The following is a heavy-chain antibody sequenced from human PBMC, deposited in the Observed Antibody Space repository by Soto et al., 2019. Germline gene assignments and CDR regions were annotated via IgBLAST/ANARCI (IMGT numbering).Heavy chain of an antibody. CDR3: ARDYYDSSGFYRDDAFDI. CDR2: ISSSSSTI. Sequence: GGSLRLSCAASGFTFSTYSMNWVRQAPGKGLEWVSYISSSSSTIYYADSVKGRFTISRDNAKNSLYLQMNSLRVEDTAVYYCARDYYDSSGFYRDDAFDIWGQGTMVTVSS. D-gene: IGHD3-22*01. V-gene: IGHV3-48*01. CDR1: GFTFSTYS. J-gene: IGHJ3*02.